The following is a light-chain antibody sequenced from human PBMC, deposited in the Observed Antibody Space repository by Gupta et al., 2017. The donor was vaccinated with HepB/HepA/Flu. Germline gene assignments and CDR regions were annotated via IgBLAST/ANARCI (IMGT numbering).Light chain of an antibody. CDR2: SNN. V-gene: IGLV1-44*01. CDR3: AAWDGSLNGVV. J-gene: IGLJ2*01. Sequence: QSVLTQPPSASGTPGPRVTITCSGSSSDIGSNTVNWYQQLPGTAPKLLIYSNNYRPSGVPDRFSGSKSGTSASLAISGLQSEDEADYFCAAWDGSLNGVVFGGGTKLTVL. CDR1: SSDIGSNT.